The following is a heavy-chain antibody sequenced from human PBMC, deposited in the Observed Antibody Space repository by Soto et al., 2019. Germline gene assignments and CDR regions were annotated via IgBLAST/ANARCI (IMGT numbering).Heavy chain of an antibody. D-gene: IGHD1-1*01. J-gene: IGHJ4*02. CDR2: IYYSGST. V-gene: IGHV4-31*03. CDR1: GGSISSGGYY. CDR3: ARAVWGWNDRPHYFDY. Sequence: SETLSLTCTVSGGSISSGGYYWSWIRQHPGKGLEWIGYIYYSGSTYYNPSLKSRVTISVDTSKNQFSLKLSSVTAADTAVYYCARAVWGWNDRPHYFDYWGQGTLVSVSS.